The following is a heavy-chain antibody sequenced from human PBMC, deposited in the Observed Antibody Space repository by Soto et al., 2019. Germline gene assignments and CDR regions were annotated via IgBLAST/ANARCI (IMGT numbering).Heavy chain of an antibody. CDR2: ISGSGGST. V-gene: IGHV3-23*01. J-gene: IGHJ4*02. CDR1: GFTFSSYA. D-gene: IGHD6-6*01. Sequence: GGSLRLSCAASGFTFSSYAMSWVRQAPGKGLEWVSAISGSGGSTYYADSVKGRFTISRDNSKNTLYLQMNSLRAEDTAVYYCAKVKGSYSSSLLSIDYWGQGTLVTVSS. CDR3: AKVKGSYSSSLLSIDY.